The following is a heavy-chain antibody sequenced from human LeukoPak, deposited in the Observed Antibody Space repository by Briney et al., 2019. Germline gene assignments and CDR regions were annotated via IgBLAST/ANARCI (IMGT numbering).Heavy chain of an antibody. CDR3: ARGVDDIAVAGHFDY. Sequence: PGGSLRLSCAASGFTFSSYSMNWVRQAPGKGLEWVSSISSSSSSYKYYADSVKGRFTISRDNAKNSLYLQMNSLRAEDTAVYYCARGVDDIAVAGHFDYWGQGTLVTVSS. CDR1: GFTFSSYS. J-gene: IGHJ4*02. D-gene: IGHD6-19*01. CDR2: ISSSSSSYK. V-gene: IGHV3-21*04.